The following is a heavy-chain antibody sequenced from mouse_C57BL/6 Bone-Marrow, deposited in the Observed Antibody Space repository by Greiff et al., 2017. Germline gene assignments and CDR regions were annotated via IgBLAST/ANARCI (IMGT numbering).Heavy chain of an antibody. V-gene: IGHV1-52*01. CDR1: GYTFTSYW. CDR2: IDPSDSET. J-gene: IGHJ3*01. CDR3: ARGLGRGRFAY. D-gene: IGHD3-1*01. Sequence: QVQLQQPGAELVRPGSSVKLSCKASGYTFTSYWMHWVKQRPIQGLEWIGNIDPSDSETHYNQKFKDKATLTLDKSSSTAYMQLSILTSEDSAVYYCARGLGRGRFAYWGQGTLVTVSA.